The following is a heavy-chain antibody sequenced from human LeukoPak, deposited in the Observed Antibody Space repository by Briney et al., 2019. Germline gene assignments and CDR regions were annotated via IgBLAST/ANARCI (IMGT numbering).Heavy chain of an antibody. J-gene: IGHJ3*02. D-gene: IGHD3-3*01. CDR3: ARDRTYYDFWSGFPTDAFDI. CDR2: INPSGGST. CDR1: GYTLTSYY. V-gene: IGHV1-46*01. Sequence: ASVKVSCKASGYTLTSYYMHWVRQAPGQGLEWMGIINPSGGSTSYAQKFQGRVTMTRDTSISTAYMELSRLRSDDTAVYYCARDRTYYDFWSGFPTDAFDIWGQGTMVTVSS.